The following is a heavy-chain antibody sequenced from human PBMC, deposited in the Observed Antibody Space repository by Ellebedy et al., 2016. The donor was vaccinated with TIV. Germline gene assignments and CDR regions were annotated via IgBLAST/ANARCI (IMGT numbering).Heavy chain of an antibody. CDR3: ASLPQYGDSGP. CDR1: GYTFTGYY. CDR2: INPNSGGT. Sequence: AASVKVSCKAAGYTFTGYYMHWVRQAPGQGIEWMGWINPNSGGTNYAQKFQGRVTMTRDTSISTAYMELSRLRSDDTAVYYCASLPQYGDSGPWGQGTLVTVSS. V-gene: IGHV1-2*02. J-gene: IGHJ5*02. D-gene: IGHD4-17*01.